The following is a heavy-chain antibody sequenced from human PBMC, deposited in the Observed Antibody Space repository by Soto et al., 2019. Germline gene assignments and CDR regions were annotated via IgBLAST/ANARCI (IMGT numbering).Heavy chain of an antibody. CDR1: GFLVNSAY. CDR3: ARSGYSLAWGY. Sequence: EVQLVESGGGLIPPGGSLRLSCAASGFLVNSAYMTWVRQAPGKGLEWLSMINSDGSTLYAESVKGRFTISRDTSKNRLDLQMNSLRAEDTAMYYCARSGYSLAWGYWGQGTLVIVTS. V-gene: IGHV3-53*01. CDR2: INSDGST. J-gene: IGHJ4*02. D-gene: IGHD5-18*01.